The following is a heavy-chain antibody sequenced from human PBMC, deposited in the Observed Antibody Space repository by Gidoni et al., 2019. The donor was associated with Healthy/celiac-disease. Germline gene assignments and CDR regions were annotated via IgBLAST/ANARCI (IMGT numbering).Heavy chain of an antibody. Sequence: QVQLVQSGAEVKKPGSSVKVSCKASGGTFSSYAISWVRQAPGQGLEGMGGIIPIFGTANYAQKFQGRVTITADESTSTAYMELSSLRSEDTAVYYCAREHPGIAVAGALFYWGQGTLVTVSS. CDR2: IIPIFGTA. J-gene: IGHJ4*02. V-gene: IGHV1-69*01. CDR3: AREHPGIAVAGALFY. D-gene: IGHD6-19*01. CDR1: GGTFSSYA.